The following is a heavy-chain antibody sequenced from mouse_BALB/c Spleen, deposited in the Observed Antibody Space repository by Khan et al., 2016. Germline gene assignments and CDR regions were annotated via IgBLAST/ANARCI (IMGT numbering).Heavy chain of an antibody. CDR3: ASYGWGAMDY. CDR2: IRSKSNNYAT. CDR1: GFTFKTYA. D-gene: IGHD2-2*01. V-gene: IGHV10-1*02. Sequence: EVELVESGGGLVQPKGSLKLSCAASGFTFKTYAMNWVRQAPGKGLEWVARIRSKSNNYATYYADSVKDRFTISRDDSQSMLYLQMNNLKTEDTAMYYCASYGWGAMDYWGQGTSVTVSS. J-gene: IGHJ4*01.